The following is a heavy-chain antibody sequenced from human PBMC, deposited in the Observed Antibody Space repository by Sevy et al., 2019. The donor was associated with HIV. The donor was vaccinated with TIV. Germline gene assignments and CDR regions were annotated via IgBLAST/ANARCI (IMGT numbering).Heavy chain of an antibody. CDR1: GFSFNTYT. Sequence: GGSLRLSCAASGFSFNTYTMNWVRQAPGKGLEWVSSISFSSSYIYYADSVKGRFTISRDNAKKSLYLQMNSLRAEDTAVYYCAREVSSPDYYDTSGYGDEAFDIWGQGTMVTVSS. CDR2: ISFSSSYI. V-gene: IGHV3-21*01. D-gene: IGHD3-22*01. CDR3: AREVSSPDYYDTSGYGDEAFDI. J-gene: IGHJ3*02.